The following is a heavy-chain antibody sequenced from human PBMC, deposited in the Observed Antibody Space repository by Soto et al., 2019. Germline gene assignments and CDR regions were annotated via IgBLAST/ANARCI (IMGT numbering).Heavy chain of an antibody. Sequence: PGGSLRLSCAASGFTFSSYSLNWVRQAPGKGLEWVSSISSTSNYIYYADSVKGRFTISRDNAKNSLYLQMNSLRAEDTAVYYCARKDSSGAVGNWGQGTLVTVSS. CDR3: ARKDSSGAVGN. J-gene: IGHJ4*02. CDR1: GFTFSSYS. D-gene: IGHD3-22*01. CDR2: ISSTSNYI. V-gene: IGHV3-21*01.